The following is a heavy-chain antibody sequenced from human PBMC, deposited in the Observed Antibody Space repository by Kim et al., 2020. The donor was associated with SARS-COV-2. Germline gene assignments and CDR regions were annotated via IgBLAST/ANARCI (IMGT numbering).Heavy chain of an antibody. CDR3: ARAPRVGFGELLPDY. Sequence: GGSLRLSCAASGFTFSSYAMHWVRQAPGKGLEWVAVISYDGSNKYYADSVKGRFTISRDNSKNTLYLQMNSLRAEDTAVYYCARAPRVGFGELLPDYWGQGTLVTVSS. CDR1: GFTFSSYA. J-gene: IGHJ4*02. D-gene: IGHD3-10*01. CDR2: ISYDGSNK. V-gene: IGHV3-30-3*01.